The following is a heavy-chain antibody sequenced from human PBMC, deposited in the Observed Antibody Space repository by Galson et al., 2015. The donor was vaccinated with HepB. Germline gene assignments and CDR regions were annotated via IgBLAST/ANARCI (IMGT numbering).Heavy chain of an antibody. CDR1: GFTFSGSG. CDR2: VSDDGSNK. V-gene: IGHV3-30*03. J-gene: IGHJ6*02. D-gene: IGHD3-16*01. CDR3: ARDRKGEYGYYYYGMDV. Sequence: SLRLSCAASGFTFSGSGIHWVRRAPGKGLEWVAGVSDDGSNKYYGDSVKGRFAISRDTSKNQFSLKLNSVTPEDTAVYYCARDRKGEYGYYYYGMDVWGQGTTVTVSS.